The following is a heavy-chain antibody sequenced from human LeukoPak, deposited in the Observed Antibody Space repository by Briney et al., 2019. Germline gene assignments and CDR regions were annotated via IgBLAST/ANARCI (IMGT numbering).Heavy chain of an antibody. Sequence: SQTLSLTCALSGDSVSSNSAAWSWIRQSPSRGLEWLGRTYQRSKWYTDYAVSVKSRIIINADTSKNQFSLQLSSVTPEDTAVYYCARDREHTFDYWGQGTLVTVSS. J-gene: IGHJ4*02. V-gene: IGHV6-1*01. CDR2: TYQRSKWYT. CDR1: GDSVSSNSAA. CDR3: ARDREHTFDY. D-gene: IGHD1-26*01.